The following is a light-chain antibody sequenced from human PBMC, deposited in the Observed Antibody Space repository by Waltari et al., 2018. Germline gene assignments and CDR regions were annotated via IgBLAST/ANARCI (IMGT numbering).Light chain of an antibody. CDR2: GAS. Sequence: EIELTQYPGTPSVSPGERANLSCRASQSVRSSYFSLYQQNPGQAPRLLSYGASSMATGIPDRFSGSGSETDFTLTISRLEPEDFAVYYCQQYFSTPRTFGQGTNVEI. J-gene: IGKJ1*01. CDR1: QSVRSSY. V-gene: IGKV3-20*01. CDR3: QQYFSTPRT.